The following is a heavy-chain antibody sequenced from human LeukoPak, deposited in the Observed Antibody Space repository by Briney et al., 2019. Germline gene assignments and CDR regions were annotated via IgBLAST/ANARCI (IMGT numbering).Heavy chain of an antibody. CDR2: IYYSGST. D-gene: IGHD4-17*01. CDR3: ARGYGTLDV. Sequence: SETLSLTCTVSGGSISSYYWSWVRQPPGKGLEWIGYIYYSGSTNHNPSLKSRVTISVDTSKNQFSLKLNSVTAADTAVYYCARGYGTLDVWGKGTTVTVSS. CDR1: GGSISSYY. J-gene: IGHJ6*04. V-gene: IGHV4-59*01.